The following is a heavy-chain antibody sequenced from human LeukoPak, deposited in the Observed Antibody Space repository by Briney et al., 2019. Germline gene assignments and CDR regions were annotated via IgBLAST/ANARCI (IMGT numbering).Heavy chain of an antibody. Sequence: ASVTVSCKVSGYTLTELSMHWVRQAPGKGLEWMGGFDPEDGETIYAQKFQGRVTMTEDTSTDTAYMELSSLRSEDTAVYYCATAMRGWYYFDYWGQGTLVTVSS. D-gene: IGHD6-19*01. CDR1: GYTLTELS. CDR3: ATAMRGWYYFDY. CDR2: FDPEDGET. J-gene: IGHJ4*02. V-gene: IGHV1-24*01.